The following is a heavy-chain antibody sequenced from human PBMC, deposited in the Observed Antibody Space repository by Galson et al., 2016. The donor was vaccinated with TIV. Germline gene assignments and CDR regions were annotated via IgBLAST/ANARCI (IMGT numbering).Heavy chain of an antibody. J-gene: IGHJ4*02. CDR3: ARVSNPDCHGWGSSWKY. CDR2: IRQDGNEI. Sequence: SLRLSCAGSGFTFSDYWMSWVRQAPGKGLEWVANIRQDGNEIYYVDSVKGRFTISRDNAKDSLYLQMNSLRAEDTAVYYCARVSNPDCHGWGSSWKYWGQGTLVTVSS. V-gene: IGHV3-7*01. D-gene: IGHD3-10*01. CDR1: GFTFSDYW.